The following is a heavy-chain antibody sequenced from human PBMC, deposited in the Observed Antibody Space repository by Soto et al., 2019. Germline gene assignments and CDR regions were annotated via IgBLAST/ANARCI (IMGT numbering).Heavy chain of an antibody. CDR3: ANSSGSYASTWFDP. CDR1: GDTFSTDA. Sequence: RASVKVSCKASGDTFSTDAINWVRQAPGQGLEWMGAIIPMSGTPNYSQKFQGRVTITADEYTSTAYMELSGLKSDDTAVYFCANSSGSYASTWFDPWGQGTLVTSPQ. V-gene: IGHV1-69*13. CDR2: IIPMSGTP. J-gene: IGHJ5*02. D-gene: IGHD6-19*01.